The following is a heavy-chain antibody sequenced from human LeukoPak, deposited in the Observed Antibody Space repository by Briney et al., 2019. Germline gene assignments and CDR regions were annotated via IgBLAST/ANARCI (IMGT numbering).Heavy chain of an antibody. Sequence: SSETLSLTCTVSGGSISSYYWSWIRQPPGKGLEWIGYIYYSGSTNYNPSLKSRVTVSADTSKNQFSLKLSSVTAADTAVYYCARIEDYGGNSVNYWGQGTLVTVSS. CDR1: GGSISSYY. CDR2: IYYSGST. V-gene: IGHV4-59*01. D-gene: IGHD4-23*01. CDR3: ARIEDYGGNSVNY. J-gene: IGHJ4*02.